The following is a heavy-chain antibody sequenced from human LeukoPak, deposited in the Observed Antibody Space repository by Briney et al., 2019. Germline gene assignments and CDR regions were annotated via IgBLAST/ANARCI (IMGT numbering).Heavy chain of an antibody. D-gene: IGHD2-2*01. CDR3: EKLRSSSSSDAFDI. CDR1: GFTFSSYA. V-gene: IGHV3-23*01. J-gene: IGHJ3*02. Sequence: GGSLRLSCAASGFTFSSYAMNWVREAPGKGLEWVSGISGGGDTTFYADSVKGRFTISRNNSKNTLYLHMNSLRAEDTAVYYCEKLRSSSSSDAFDIWGQGTMVTVSS. CDR2: ISGGGDTT.